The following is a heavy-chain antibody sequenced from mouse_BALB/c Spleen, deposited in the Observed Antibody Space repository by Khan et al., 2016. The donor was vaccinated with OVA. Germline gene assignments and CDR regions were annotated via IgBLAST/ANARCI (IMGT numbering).Heavy chain of an antibody. V-gene: IGHV1S81*02. CDR3: IRSGYGSFAY. J-gene: IGHJ3*01. D-gene: IGHD2-2*01. CDR2: INPNNGGT. CDR1: GYTFSSYY. Sequence: QVQLQQSGAELVKPGASVKLSCKASGYTFSSYYMYWVKQRPGQGLEWIGEINPNNGGTNFNEKFKSKATLTVDKSSSTAYMQLSSLTSEDSAVDYGIRSGYGSFAYWGQGTLVTVSA.